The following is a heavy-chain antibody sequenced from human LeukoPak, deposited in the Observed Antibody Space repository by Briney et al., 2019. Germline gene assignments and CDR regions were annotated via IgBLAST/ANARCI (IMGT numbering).Heavy chain of an antibody. V-gene: IGHV1-2*02. CDR2: INPNSGGT. Sequence: RASVKVSCKASGYTFTGYYMHWVRQAPGQGLEWMGWINPNSGGTNYAQKLQGRVTMTTDTSTSTAYMELRSLRSDDTAVYYCARELPYDYVWGSYRPNWFDPWGQGTLVTVSS. D-gene: IGHD3-16*02. CDR3: ARELPYDYVWGSYRPNWFDP. J-gene: IGHJ5*02. CDR1: GYTFTGYY.